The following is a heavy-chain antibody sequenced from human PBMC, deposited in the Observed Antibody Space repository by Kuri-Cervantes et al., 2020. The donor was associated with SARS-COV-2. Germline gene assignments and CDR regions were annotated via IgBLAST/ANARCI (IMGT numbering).Heavy chain of an antibody. D-gene: IGHD3-3*01. V-gene: IGHV3-48*02. CDR1: GFTFSSYS. CDR2: IRSSSSTI. Sequence: GESLKISCAASGFTFSSYSMNWVRQAPGKGLEWVSYIRSSSSTIYYADSVKGRFTISRDIAKNSLYLQMNSLRDEDTAVYYCARSSPRSITIFGVVTPYYGMDVWGQGTTVTVSS. J-gene: IGHJ6*02. CDR3: ARSSPRSITIFGVVTPYYGMDV.